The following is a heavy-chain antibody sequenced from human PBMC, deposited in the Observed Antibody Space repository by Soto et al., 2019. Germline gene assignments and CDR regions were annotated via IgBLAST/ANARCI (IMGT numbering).Heavy chain of an antibody. V-gene: IGHV3-23*01. CDR3: ARDTPSVTHFGVEYDY. Sequence: EVQLLESGGGLVQPGGSLRLSCAASGFTFSGYAMSWVRQAPGKGLEWVSVISGSGGSTYYADSVKGLVTISRDNSTLYLQMDSLRAEDTAVYYCARDTPSVTHFGVEYDYWGQGTPVIVSS. D-gene: IGHD3-3*01. CDR2: ISGSGGST. J-gene: IGHJ4*02. CDR1: GFTFSGYA.